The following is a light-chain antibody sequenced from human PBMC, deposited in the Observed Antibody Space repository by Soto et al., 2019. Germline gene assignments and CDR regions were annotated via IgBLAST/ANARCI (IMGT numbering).Light chain of an antibody. Sequence: ESVVTQSPATLSLSPGGRRTLSCMAIQSVSSYLAWYQQKPGQAPRLLIYHASNRATGIPARFSGSGSGTDFTLTISSLEPEDFEVYYCQQRSNWPATFGQGTRLEIK. J-gene: IGKJ5*01. CDR3: QQRSNWPAT. CDR1: QSVSSY. CDR2: HAS. V-gene: IGKV3-11*01.